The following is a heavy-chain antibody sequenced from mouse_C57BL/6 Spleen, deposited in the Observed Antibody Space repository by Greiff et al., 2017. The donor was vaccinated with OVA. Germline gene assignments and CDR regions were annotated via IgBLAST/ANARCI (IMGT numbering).Heavy chain of an antibody. J-gene: IGHJ3*01. D-gene: IGHD2-4*01. Sequence: EVQVVESGGGLVKPGGSLKLSCAASGFTFSDYGMHWVRQAPEKGLEWVAYISSGSSTIYYADTVKGRFTISRDNAKNTLFLQMTSLRSEDTAMYYCARGDYDDGALFAYWGQGTLVTVSA. CDR3: ARGDYDDGALFAY. V-gene: IGHV5-17*01. CDR2: ISSGSSTI. CDR1: GFTFSDYG.